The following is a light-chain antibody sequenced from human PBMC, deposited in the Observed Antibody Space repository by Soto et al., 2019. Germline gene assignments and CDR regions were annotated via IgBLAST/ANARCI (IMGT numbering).Light chain of an antibody. CDR2: DVS. CDR3: SSYAGSSNV. J-gene: IGLJ1*01. CDR1: SSYVGGYNY. Sequence: QSVQTQPRSVSGSPGQSVTISCTGTSSYVGGYNYVSWYQQHPGKAPKLMIYDVSKRPSGVPDRFSGSKSGTTASLTISGLQAEDEADYYCSSYAGSSNVFGTGTKATVL. V-gene: IGLV2-11*01.